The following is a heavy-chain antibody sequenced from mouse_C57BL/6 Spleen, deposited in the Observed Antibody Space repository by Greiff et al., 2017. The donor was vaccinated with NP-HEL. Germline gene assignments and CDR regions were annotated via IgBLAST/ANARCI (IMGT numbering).Heavy chain of an antibody. CDR1: GYTFTSYW. J-gene: IGHJ1*03. CDR2: INPSNGGT. V-gene: IGHV1-53*01. CDR3: ASPYYYGSTYWYFDV. Sequence: QVQLQQPGTELVKPGASVKLSCKASGYTFTSYWMHWVKQRPGQGLEWIGNINPSNGGTNYNEKFKSKATLTVAKSSSTAYMQLSSLTSEDSAVYYCASPYYYGSTYWYFDVWGTGTTVTVSS. D-gene: IGHD1-1*01.